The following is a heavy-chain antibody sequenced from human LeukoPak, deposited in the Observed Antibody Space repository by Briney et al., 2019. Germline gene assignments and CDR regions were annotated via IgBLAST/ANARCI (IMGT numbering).Heavy chain of an antibody. J-gene: IGHJ6*02. Sequence: GGSLRLSCAASGFTFSSYSMNWVRQAPGKGLEWVSSTSSSSSYIYYADSVKGRFTISRDNAKNSLYLQMNSLRAEDTAVYYCARDRFKWGSGPYYGMDVWGQGTTVTVSS. CDR3: ARDRFKWGSGPYYGMDV. CDR1: GFTFSSYS. V-gene: IGHV3-21*01. D-gene: IGHD6-19*01. CDR2: TSSSSSYI.